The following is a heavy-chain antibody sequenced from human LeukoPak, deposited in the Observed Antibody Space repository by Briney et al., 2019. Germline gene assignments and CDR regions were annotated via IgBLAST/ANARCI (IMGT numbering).Heavy chain of an antibody. D-gene: IGHD1-26*01. J-gene: IGHJ3*02. CDR3: ARDRGNRGSYLDAFDI. Sequence: GGSLRLSCAASGFTFSTYGMHWVRQAPGKGLEWVAVIWYGGSNTYYADSVKGRFTISRDNAKNSLYLQMNSLRAEDTAVYYCARDRGNRGSYLDAFDIWGQGTMVTVSS. V-gene: IGHV3-33*08. CDR2: IWYGGSNT. CDR1: GFTFSTYG.